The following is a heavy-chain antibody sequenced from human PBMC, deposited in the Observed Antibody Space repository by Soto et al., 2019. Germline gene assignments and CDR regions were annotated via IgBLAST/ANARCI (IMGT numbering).Heavy chain of an antibody. CDR3: ARAQGYYDSSGSYHLFYYGMDV. Sequence: SETLSLTCTVSGGSVSSGSYYWSWIRQPPGKGLEWIGYIYYSGSTNSNPSLKGRVTISVDTSKNQFSLKLSSVTAADTAVYYCARAQGYYDSSGSYHLFYYGMDVWGQGPTVTVSS. D-gene: IGHD3-22*01. J-gene: IGHJ6*02. V-gene: IGHV4-61*01. CDR1: GGSVSSGSYY. CDR2: IYYSGST.